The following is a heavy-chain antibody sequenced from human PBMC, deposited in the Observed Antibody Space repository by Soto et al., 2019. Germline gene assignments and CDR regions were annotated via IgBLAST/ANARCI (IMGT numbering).Heavy chain of an antibody. J-gene: IGHJ6*02. D-gene: IGHD6-19*01. CDR3: ARQTTGWFGMDV. Sequence: PGESLKISCQGAGYSFTDYWIGWVRQVPGKGLEWMGIIYPGDSGARYSPSFQGQVSISADKSVNTAYLQWGSLKASDTAMYYCARQTTGWFGMDVWGQGTTVTVSS. CDR1: GYSFTDYW. CDR2: IYPGDSGA. V-gene: IGHV5-51*01.